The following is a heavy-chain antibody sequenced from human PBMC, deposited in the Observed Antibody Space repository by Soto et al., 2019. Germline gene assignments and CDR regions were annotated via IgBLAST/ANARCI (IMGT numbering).Heavy chain of an antibody. CDR3: AREDDGGDSLDV. D-gene: IGHD2-21*02. CDR2: IHHSGSI. Sequence: QVQLQQSGPGLVKPSQTLSLTCTVSGGSISSDYYHSTWIRQSPGKGLEWIGYIHHSGSILYNPSLKSRLTISVDTSKNQFSLHLTSVTAADTAVYFCAREDDGGDSLDVWGQGTTVTVSS. J-gene: IGHJ6*02. CDR1: GGSISSDYYH. V-gene: IGHV4-30-4*08.